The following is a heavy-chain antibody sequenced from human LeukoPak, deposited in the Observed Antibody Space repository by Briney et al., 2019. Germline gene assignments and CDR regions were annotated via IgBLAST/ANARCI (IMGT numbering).Heavy chain of an antibody. D-gene: IGHD1-26*01. CDR1: GFTFRSYW. CDR2: INIDVSSG. J-gene: IGHJ4*02. CDR3: TREVSGSLYFDY. V-gene: IGHV3-74*01. Sequence: PGGSLRLSCAASGFTFRSYWMHWVRQAPGKGLVWVSRINIDVSSGSYADSVEGRFTISRDNAKNTLYLQMNSLRAEDTAVYYCTREVSGSLYFDYWGQGTLATVSS.